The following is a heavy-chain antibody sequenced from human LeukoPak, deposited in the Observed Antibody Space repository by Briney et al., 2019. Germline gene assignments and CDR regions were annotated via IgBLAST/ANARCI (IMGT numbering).Heavy chain of an antibody. V-gene: IGHV4-59*01. CDR1: GGSISSYY. Sequence: SETLSLTCTVSGGSISSYYWSWIRQPPGKGLEWMGYIKYSGSTSYNPSLKSRVTISVDTSKNQFSLKLTSVTAADTAVYYCARHSDILTGYPFDYWGQGTLVTVCS. J-gene: IGHJ4*02. CDR3: ARHSDILTGYPFDY. D-gene: IGHD3-9*01. CDR2: IKYSGST.